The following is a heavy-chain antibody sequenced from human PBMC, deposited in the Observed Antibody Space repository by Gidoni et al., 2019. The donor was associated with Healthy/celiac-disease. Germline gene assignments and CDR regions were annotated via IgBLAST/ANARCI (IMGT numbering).Heavy chain of an antibody. CDR1: EYTVTGHY. Sequence: QVQLVQPGAEVKKPGASVMVSCKASEYTVTGHYMPGVRQAPGQGLEWTGWINPNSGGTSYAQKFQGRVTMTRDTSISAAYVELSRLRSDDTAVYYCARVDGVRGVIGGLGYWGQGTLVTVSS. J-gene: IGHJ4*02. CDR2: INPNSGGT. D-gene: IGHD3-10*01. V-gene: IGHV1-2*02. CDR3: ARVDGVRGVIGGLGY.